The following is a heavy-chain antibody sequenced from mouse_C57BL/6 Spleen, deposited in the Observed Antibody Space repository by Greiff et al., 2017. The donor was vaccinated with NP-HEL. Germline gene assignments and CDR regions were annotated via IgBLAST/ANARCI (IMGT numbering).Heavy chain of an antibody. CDR1: GYAFTNYL. D-gene: IGHD2-4*01. CDR2: INPGSGGT. V-gene: IGHV1-54*01. CDR3: ARIDYDGGFAY. Sequence: VQLQQSGAELVRPGTSVKVSCKASGYAFTNYLIEWVKQRPGQGLEWIGVINPGSGGTNYNEQFKGQATLTADKASSTAYMQLSSLTSEDSAVYFCARIDYDGGFAYWGQGTLVTVSA. J-gene: IGHJ3*01.